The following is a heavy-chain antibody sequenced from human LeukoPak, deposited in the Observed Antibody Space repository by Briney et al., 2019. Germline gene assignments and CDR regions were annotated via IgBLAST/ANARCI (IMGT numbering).Heavy chain of an antibody. CDR1: GYSISSGYY. Sequence: SETLSLTCTVSGYSISSGYYWGWIRQPPGKGLEWIGSIYHSGSTYYNPSLKSRVTISVDTSKNQFSLKLSSVTAADTAVYYCALNRGSGWYFHYWGQGTLVTVSS. CDR2: IYHSGST. D-gene: IGHD6-19*01. J-gene: IGHJ4*02. CDR3: ALNRGSGWYFHY. V-gene: IGHV4-38-2*02.